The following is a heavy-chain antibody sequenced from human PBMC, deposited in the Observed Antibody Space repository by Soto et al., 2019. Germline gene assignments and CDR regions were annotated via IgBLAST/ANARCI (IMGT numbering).Heavy chain of an antibody. Sequence: EVQLVESGGGLVKPGESLRLSCAASGFTFSNYNMIWVRQAPGKGLEWVSSISRSSGYIYYADSMKGRFTISRDNAKNSLFPQMNSLRDEDTAVYFCARCGTGVQDGYNYIPNYWGQGTLVTVSS. V-gene: IGHV3-21*01. J-gene: IGHJ4*02. CDR1: GFTFSNYN. D-gene: IGHD5-12*01. CDR2: ISRSSGYI. CDR3: ARCGTGVQDGYNYIPNY.